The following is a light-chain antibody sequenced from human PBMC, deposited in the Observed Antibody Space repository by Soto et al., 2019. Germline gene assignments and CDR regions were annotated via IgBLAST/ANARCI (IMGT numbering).Light chain of an antibody. CDR1: QSVSSY. CDR3: QQRSNWPPFS. CDR2: DAS. V-gene: IGKV3-11*01. Sequence: IVLTQSPAPLSLSPGERATLSCRASQSVSSYLAWYQQKPGQAPRLLIYDASNRATGIPARFSSCGSGTDFTLTISSLEPEDFAVYYCQQRSNWPPFSFGPGTKVDIK. J-gene: IGKJ3*01.